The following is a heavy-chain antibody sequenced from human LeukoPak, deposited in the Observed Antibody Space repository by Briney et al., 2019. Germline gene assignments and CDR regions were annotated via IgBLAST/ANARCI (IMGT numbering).Heavy chain of an antibody. CDR2: INPNSGGT. D-gene: IGHD3-10*01. V-gene: IGHV1-2*02. J-gene: IGHJ3*02. CDR1: GYTFTGYY. CDR3: AVSGGYYYGSGSRGLDAFDI. Sequence: ASVKVSCKASGYTFTGYYMHWVRQAPGQGLEWMGWINPNSGGTNYAQKFQGRVTMTRDTSINTAYMELSRLRSDDTAVYYCAVSGGYYYGSGSRGLDAFDIWGQGTMVTVSS.